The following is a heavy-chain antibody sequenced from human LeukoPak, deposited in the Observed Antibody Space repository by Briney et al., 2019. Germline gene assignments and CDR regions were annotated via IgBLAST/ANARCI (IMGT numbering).Heavy chain of an antibody. CDR1: GYTFTSYD. Sequence: ASVKVSCKASGYTFTSYDINWVRQATGQGLEWMGWMNPNSGNTGYAQKFQGRVTITRNTSISTAYMELSSLRSEDTAVYYCATVRWGSTSSFDYWGQGTLVTVSS. CDR2: MNPNSGNT. J-gene: IGHJ4*02. CDR3: ATVRWGSTSSFDY. D-gene: IGHD2-2*01. V-gene: IGHV1-8*03.